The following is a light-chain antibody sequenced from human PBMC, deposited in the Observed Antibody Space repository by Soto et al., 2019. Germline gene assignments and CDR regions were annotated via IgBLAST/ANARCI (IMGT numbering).Light chain of an antibody. CDR2: DAS. CDR3: QQRSF. J-gene: IGKJ4*01. CDR1: QSVSSY. Sequence: EIVLTQSPATLSLSPGERATLSCRASQSVSSYLAGYQQKPGQAPRLLIYDASNRATDIPARFSGSGSGTDFTLTISSLEPEDFAVYHCQQRSFFGGGTKVEIK. V-gene: IGKV3-11*01.